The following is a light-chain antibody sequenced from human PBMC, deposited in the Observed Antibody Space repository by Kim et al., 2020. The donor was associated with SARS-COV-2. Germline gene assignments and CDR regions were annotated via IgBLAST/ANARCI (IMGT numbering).Light chain of an antibody. CDR2: VND. J-gene: IGLJ1*01. Sequence: VTIPCTGSHSNSGAGYGVHWYRQLPGTAPELLIYVNDNRPSGVTDRFSGSRSGTSASLAITGLQAEDEADYYCQSYDNSLSGSYVFGTGTRLTVL. CDR3: QSYDNSLSGSYV. V-gene: IGLV1-40*01. CDR1: HSNSGAGYG.